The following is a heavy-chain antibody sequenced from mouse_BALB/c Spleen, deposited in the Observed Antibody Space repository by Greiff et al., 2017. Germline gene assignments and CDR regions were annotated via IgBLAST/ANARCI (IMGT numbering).Heavy chain of an antibody. CDR3: ARHRSRIYYYGSSYVDWFAY. CDR2: INSDGGST. Sequence: EVQVVESGGGLVQPGESLKLSCESNEYEFPSHDMSWVRKTPEKRLELVAAINSDGGSTYYPDTMERRFIISRDNTKKTLYLQMSSLRSEDTALYYCARHRSRIYYYGSSYVDWFAYWGQGTLVTVSA. V-gene: IGHV5-2*01. CDR1: EYEFPSHD. J-gene: IGHJ3*01. D-gene: IGHD1-1*01.